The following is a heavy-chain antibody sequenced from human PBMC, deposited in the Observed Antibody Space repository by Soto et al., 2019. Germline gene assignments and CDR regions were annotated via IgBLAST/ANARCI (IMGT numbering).Heavy chain of an antibody. J-gene: IGHJ4*02. D-gene: IGHD3-22*01. Sequence: GASVKVSCKASGYTFTSYDINWVRQATGQGFEWMGWMNPNSGNTGYAQKFQGRVTMTRNTSISTAYMELSSLRSEDTAVYYCARAHYYDSSGYYPNFDYWGQGTLVTVSS. CDR3: ARAHYYDSSGYYPNFDY. CDR1: GYTFTSYD. CDR2: MNPNSGNT. V-gene: IGHV1-8*01.